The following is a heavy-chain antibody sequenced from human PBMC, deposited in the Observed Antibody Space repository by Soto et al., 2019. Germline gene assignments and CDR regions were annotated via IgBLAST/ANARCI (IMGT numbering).Heavy chain of an antibody. D-gene: IGHD2-21*02. CDR3: ARLMGGVTNAFDI. J-gene: IGHJ3*02. V-gene: IGHV4-39*01. Sequence: SETLSLTCTVSGGSITNYWGWIRQPPGKGLEWIGSIYYTGSMYSNPSLKSRVTLSVDTSKNQFSLKLSSVTAADTAVYYCARLMGGVTNAFDIWGQGTMVTVSS. CDR2: IYYTGSM. CDR1: GGSITNY.